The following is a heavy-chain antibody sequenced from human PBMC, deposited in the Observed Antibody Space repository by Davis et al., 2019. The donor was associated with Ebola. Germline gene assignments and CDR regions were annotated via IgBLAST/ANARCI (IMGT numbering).Heavy chain of an antibody. CDR2: IYYSGST. V-gene: IGHV4-61*08. D-gene: IGHD3-10*01. CDR3: ARSDKSIWFGEFRNWFDP. CDR1: GGSISSGGYY. J-gene: IGHJ5*02. Sequence: SETLSLTCTVSGGSISSGGYYWSWIRQHPGKGLEWIGYIYYSGSTNYNPSLKSRVTISVDTSKNQFSLKLSSVTAADTAVYYCARSDKSIWFGEFRNWFDPWGLGTLVTVSS.